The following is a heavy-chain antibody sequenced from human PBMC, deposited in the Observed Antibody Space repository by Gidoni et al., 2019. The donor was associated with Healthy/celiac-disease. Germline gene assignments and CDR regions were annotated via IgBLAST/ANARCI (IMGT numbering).Heavy chain of an antibody. CDR2: ISSSGSTI. D-gene: IGHD6-13*01. Sequence: AASGFTFSHYYMSWIRQAPGKGLEWVSYISSSGSTIYYADSVKGRFTIHRDNSKNSLYLQMNSLRDEDTAVYYCARGSSSSDYYYNGMDVWGQGTTVTVSS. CDR1: GFTFSHYY. J-gene: IGHJ6*02. V-gene: IGHV3-11*01. CDR3: ARGSSSSDYYYNGMDV.